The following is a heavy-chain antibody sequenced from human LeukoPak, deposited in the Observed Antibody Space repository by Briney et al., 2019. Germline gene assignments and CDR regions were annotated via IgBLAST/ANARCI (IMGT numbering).Heavy chain of an antibody. CDR1: GYTFTSYA. CDR3: ARDIVVVPAAKSPLAAPGH. J-gene: IGHJ1*01. D-gene: IGHD2-2*01. CDR2: INAGNGNT. V-gene: IGHV1-3*01. Sequence: GASVKVSCKASGYTFTSYAMHWVRQAPGQRLEWMGWINAGNGNTKYSQKFQGRVTMTRDTSTSTVYMELSSLRSEDTAVYYCARDIVVVPAAKSPLAAPGHWGQGTLVTVSS.